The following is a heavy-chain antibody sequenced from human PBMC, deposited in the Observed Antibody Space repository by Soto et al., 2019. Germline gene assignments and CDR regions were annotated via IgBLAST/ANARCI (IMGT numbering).Heavy chain of an antibody. V-gene: IGHV4-31*03. J-gene: IGHJ3*02. D-gene: IGHD6-13*01. CDR2: IYYSGST. CDR1: GGSISSGGYY. Sequence: SETLSLTCTVSGGSISSGGYYWSWIRQHPGKGLEWIGYIYYSGSTYYNPSLKSRVTISVDTSKNQFSLKLSSVTAADTAVYYCARCIAAAGDAFDIWGQGTMVTVSS. CDR3: ARCIAAAGDAFDI.